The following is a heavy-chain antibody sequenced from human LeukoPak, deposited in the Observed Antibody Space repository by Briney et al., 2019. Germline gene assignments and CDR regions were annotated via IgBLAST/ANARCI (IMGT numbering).Heavy chain of an antibody. J-gene: IGHJ3*02. CDR2: ISAYNGNT. D-gene: IGHD3-9*01. CDR1: GYSFISYG. CDR3: ARDDYDILTGYGPPNAFDI. V-gene: IGHV1-18*01. Sequence: GASVKVSCKTSGYSFISYGISWVRQAPGQGLEWMGWISAYNGNTNYAQKLQGRVTMTTDTSTSTAYMELRSLRSDDTAVYYCARDDYDILTGYGPPNAFDIWGQGTMVTVSS.